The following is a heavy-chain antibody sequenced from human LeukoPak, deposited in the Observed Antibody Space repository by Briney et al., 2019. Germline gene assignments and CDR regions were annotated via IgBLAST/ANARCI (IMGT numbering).Heavy chain of an antibody. J-gene: IGHJ3*01. D-gene: IGHD3-16*01. V-gene: IGHV3-30*02. Sequence: GGSLRLSCAASGFTFRTYGMHWVRQAPGKGLEWVTFIRYDGSDKFYADTVRGRFTISRDNSKNTLFLQLNSLRVEDTAVYYCAKRADYYDSSRALYDAFDLWGQGTMVTVSS. CDR3: AKRADYYDSSRALYDAFDL. CDR1: GFTFRTYG. CDR2: IRYDGSDK.